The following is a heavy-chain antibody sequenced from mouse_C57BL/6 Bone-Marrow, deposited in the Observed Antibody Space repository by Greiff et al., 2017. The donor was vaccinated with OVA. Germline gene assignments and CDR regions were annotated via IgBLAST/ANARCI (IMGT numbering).Heavy chain of an antibody. D-gene: IGHD2-3*01. V-gene: IGHV5-4*03. CDR2: ISDGGSYT. J-gene: IGHJ4*01. CDR3: ARVDDGYLYAMDY. CDR1: GFTFSSYA. Sequence: EVKLMESGGGLVKPGGSLKLSCAASGFTFSSYAMSWVRQTPAKRLEWVATISDGGSYTYYPDNVKGRFTISRDTAKNNLYLQMSQLKSEDTAMYYCARVDDGYLYAMDYWGQGTSVTVAA.